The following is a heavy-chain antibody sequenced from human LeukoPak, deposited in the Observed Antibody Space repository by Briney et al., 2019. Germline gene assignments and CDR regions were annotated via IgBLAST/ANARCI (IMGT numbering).Heavy chain of an antibody. CDR2: IKQDGSEK. V-gene: IGHV3-7*01. J-gene: IGHJ4*02. CDR1: GFTFSSYW. Sequence: QPGGSLRPSCAASGFTFSSYWMSWVRQAPGKGLEWVANIKQDGSEKYYVVSVKGRFTISRDNAKNSLYLQMNSLRAEDASVYYCERDPIAVAGTDYWGQGTLVTVSS. D-gene: IGHD6-19*01. CDR3: ERDPIAVAGTDY.